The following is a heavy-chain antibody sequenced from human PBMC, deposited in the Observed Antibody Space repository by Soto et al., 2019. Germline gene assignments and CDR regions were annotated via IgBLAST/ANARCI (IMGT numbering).Heavy chain of an antibody. CDR2: INPNSGGT. CDR3: ARRRYCSSTSCSEGAFDI. D-gene: IGHD2-2*01. V-gene: IGHV1-2*02. J-gene: IGHJ3*02. CDR1: GYTFTGYY. Sequence: ASVKVSCKASGYTFTGYYMHWVRQAPGQGLEWMGWINPNSGGTNYAQKFQGRVTMTRDTSISTAYMELSRLRSDDTAVYYCARRRYCSSTSCSEGAFDIWGQGTMVTVS.